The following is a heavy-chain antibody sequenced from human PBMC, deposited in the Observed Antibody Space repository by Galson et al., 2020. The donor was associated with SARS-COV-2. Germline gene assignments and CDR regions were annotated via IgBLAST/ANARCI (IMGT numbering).Heavy chain of an antibody. CDR2: INPSGGST. D-gene: IGHD3-3*01. Sequence: ASVKVSCKASGYTFTSYYMHWVRQAPGQGLEWMGIINPSGGSTSYAQKFQGRVTMTRDTSTSTVYMELSSLRSEDTAVYYCARTRPGENISIFGVVIITAAFDYWGQGTLVTVSS. CDR1: GYTFTSYY. J-gene: IGHJ4*02. CDR3: ARTRPGENISIFGVVIITAAFDY. V-gene: IGHV1-46*01.